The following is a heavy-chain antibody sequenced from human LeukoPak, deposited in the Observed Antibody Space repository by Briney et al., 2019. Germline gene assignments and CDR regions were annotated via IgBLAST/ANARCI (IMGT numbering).Heavy chain of an antibody. CDR1: GYTFTSYG. V-gene: IGHV1-18*01. CDR2: ISAYNGNT. CDR3: ARRDRYYGSGSYQNWFDP. Sequence: ASVKVSCKASGYTFTSYGISWVRQAPGQGLEWMGWISAYNGNTNYAQKLQGRVTMTTDTSTSTAYMELRSLRSDDTAVYYCARRDRYYGSGSYQNWFDPWGQGTLVTVSS. J-gene: IGHJ5*02. D-gene: IGHD3-10*01.